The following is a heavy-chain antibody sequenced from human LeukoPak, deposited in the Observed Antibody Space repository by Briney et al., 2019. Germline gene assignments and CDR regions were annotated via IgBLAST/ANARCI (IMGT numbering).Heavy chain of an antibody. J-gene: IGHJ4*02. D-gene: IGHD6-13*01. CDR3: AKLTSAATGFDY. Sequence: GESLKISCKGSGYSFTSYWIGWVRQMPGKGLEWMGIIYPGDSDTKYSPSFQGQVTISADKSFSTTYLQWSSLKASDTAMYYRAKLTSAATGFDYWGQGTLVTVSS. V-gene: IGHV5-51*01. CDR1: GYSFTSYW. CDR2: IYPGDSDT.